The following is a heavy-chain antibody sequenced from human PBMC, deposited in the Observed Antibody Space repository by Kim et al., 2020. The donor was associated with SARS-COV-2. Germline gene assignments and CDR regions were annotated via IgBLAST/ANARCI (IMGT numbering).Heavy chain of an antibody. CDR1: GFTFSSYS. D-gene: IGHD2-15*01. Sequence: GGSLRLSCAASGFTFSSYSMNWVRQAPGKGLEWVSSISSSSSYIYYADSVKGRFTISRDNAKNSLYLQMNSLRAEDTAVYYCASGYCSGGSCYASYYYGMDVWGQGTTVTVSS. CDR3: ASGYCSGGSCYASYYYGMDV. CDR2: ISSSSSYI. V-gene: IGHV3-21*01. J-gene: IGHJ6*02.